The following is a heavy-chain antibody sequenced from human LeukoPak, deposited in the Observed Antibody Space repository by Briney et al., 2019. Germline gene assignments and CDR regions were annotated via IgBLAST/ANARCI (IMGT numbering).Heavy chain of an antibody. D-gene: IGHD2-15*01. CDR2: INHSGST. J-gene: IGHJ4*02. V-gene: IGHV4-34*01. Sequence: SETLSLTCAVYGGSFSGYYWSWIRQPPGKGLEWIGEINHSGSTNYNPSLKSRVTISVDTSKNQFSLKLSSVTAADTAVYYCARSPRCCSGGSCYFLHYWGQGTLVTVSS. CDR1: GGSFSGYY. CDR3: ARSPRCCSGGSCYFLHY.